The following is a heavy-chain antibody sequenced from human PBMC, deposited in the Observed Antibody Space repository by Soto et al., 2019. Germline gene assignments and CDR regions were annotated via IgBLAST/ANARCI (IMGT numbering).Heavy chain of an antibody. D-gene: IGHD3-16*02. J-gene: IGHJ6*02. CDR2: ISYDGSNK. Sequence: GGSLRLSCAASGFTFSSYAMHWVRQAPGKGLEWVAVISYDGSNKYYADSVKGRFTISRDNSKNTLYLQMNSLRAEDTAVYYCASWPHRLSRPQNYYYGMDVWGQGTTVTVSS. CDR3: ASWPHRLSRPQNYYYGMDV. CDR1: GFTFSSYA. V-gene: IGHV3-30-3*01.